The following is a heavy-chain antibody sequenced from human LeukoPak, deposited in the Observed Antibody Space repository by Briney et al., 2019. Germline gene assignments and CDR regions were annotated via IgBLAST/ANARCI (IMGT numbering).Heavy chain of an antibody. V-gene: IGHV3-30*03. J-gene: IGHJ4*02. CDR2: ISYDGSNK. D-gene: IGHD4-17*01. Sequence: GGSLRLSCAASGSTFSSYGMHWVRQAPGKGLEWVAVISYDGSNKYYADSVKGRFTISRDNSKNTLYLQMNSLRAEDTAVYYCAREKGPLSLRSLGGFDYWGQGTLVTVSS. CDR3: AREKGPLSLRSLGGFDY. CDR1: GSTFSSYG.